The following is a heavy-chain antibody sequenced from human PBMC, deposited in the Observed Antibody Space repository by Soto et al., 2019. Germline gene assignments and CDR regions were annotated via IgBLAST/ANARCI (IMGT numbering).Heavy chain of an antibody. V-gene: IGHV1-18*01. D-gene: IGHD6-19*01. J-gene: IGHJ4*02. CDR3: ASATSIAVAGKET. CDR2: ISFYNGHT. CDR1: GDTVTKYG. Sequence: QVQLVQSGGEVKKPGASVKVSCKASGDTVTKYGISWVRQAPGQGLEWVGWISFYNGHTNYALKFQARITFTTDTSTTTASMELRSRTSDDTAVYYCASATSIAVAGKETWGQGTLVTVSS.